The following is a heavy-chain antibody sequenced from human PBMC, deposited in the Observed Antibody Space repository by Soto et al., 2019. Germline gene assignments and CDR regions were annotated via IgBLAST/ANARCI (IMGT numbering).Heavy chain of an antibody. V-gene: IGHV1-69*08. D-gene: IGHD2-2*01. Sequence: QVQLVQSGAEVKKPGSSVKVSCKASGGTFSSYTISWVRQAPGQGLEWMGRIIPILGIANYAQKFQGRVTLTADKXXSXAXXVLSSLRSQDTAVYYCARELVVPAAMFGLYSGMDVWGHGTTVTVSS. CDR1: GGTFSSYT. J-gene: IGHJ6*02. CDR3: ARELVVPAAMFGLYSGMDV. CDR2: IIPILGIA.